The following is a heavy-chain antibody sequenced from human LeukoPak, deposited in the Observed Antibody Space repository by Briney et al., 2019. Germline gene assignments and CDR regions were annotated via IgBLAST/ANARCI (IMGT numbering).Heavy chain of an antibody. J-gene: IGHJ4*02. Sequence: GGSLRLSCAASGCIFNDYGMSWVRQAPGKGLEWVSGINWNGGSTGYADSVKGRFTISRDNAKNSLYLQMNSLRAEDTALYYCARAPQLAYFDYLGQGTLVTVSS. V-gene: IGHV3-20*04. CDR2: INWNGGST. CDR1: GCIFNDYG. CDR3: ARAPQLAYFDY.